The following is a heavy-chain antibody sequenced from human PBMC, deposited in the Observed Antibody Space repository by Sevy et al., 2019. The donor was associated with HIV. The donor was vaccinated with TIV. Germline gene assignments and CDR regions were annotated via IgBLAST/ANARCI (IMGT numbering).Heavy chain of an antibody. J-gene: IGHJ3*02. Sequence: GGSPRLSCAASGFTFSSHSMNWVRQAPGKGLEWVSSISSSSSYIYYADSVKGRFTISRDNAKNSLYLQMNSLRAEDTAVYYCARLEYVSTSGAFDIWGQGTMVTVS. V-gene: IGHV3-21*01. CDR1: GFTFSSHS. D-gene: IGHD6-6*01. CDR3: ARLEYVSTSGAFDI. CDR2: ISSSSSYI.